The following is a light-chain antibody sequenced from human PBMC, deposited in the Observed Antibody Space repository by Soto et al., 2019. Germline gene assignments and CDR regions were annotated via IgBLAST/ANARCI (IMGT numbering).Light chain of an antibody. CDR2: TAS. V-gene: IGKV1-39*01. J-gene: IGKJ4*01. CDR1: QSISSY. CDR3: QQSYSTTT. Sequence: DIQMTQSPSSLSASVGDRVTITCRASQSISSYLNWYQQKPGKAPKLLIYTASSLQSGVPSRFSGRGSGTDVSLTISSLQPEDCATYYCQQSYSTTTFGGGTKVEIK.